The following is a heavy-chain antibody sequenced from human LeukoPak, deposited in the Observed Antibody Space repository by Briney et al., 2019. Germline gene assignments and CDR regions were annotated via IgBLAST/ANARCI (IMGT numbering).Heavy chain of an antibody. V-gene: IGHV4-39*01. CDR1: GGSISSSSYY. D-gene: IGHD6-13*01. Sequence: SETLSLTCTVSGGSISSSSYYWGWIRQPPGKGLEWIGSIYYSGSTYYNPSLKSRVTISVDTSKNQFSLNLSSVPAADTAVYYCPRHVWVVEGSSWYLGWFDPWGQGTLVTVSS. CDR3: PRHVWVVEGSSWYLGWFDP. CDR2: IYYSGST. J-gene: IGHJ5*02.